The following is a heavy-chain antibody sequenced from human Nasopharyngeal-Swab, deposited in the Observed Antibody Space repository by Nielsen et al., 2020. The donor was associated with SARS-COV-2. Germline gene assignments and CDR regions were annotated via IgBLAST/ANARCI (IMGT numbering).Heavy chain of an antibody. Sequence: GESLKISCAASGFTFSSFGMHWVRQAPGKGLEWVAFIAHDASNEYYGDSVKGRFTISRDNYKNTLYLQMDSLRGEDTAVYYCARDAPAHYGAFYWGRGTLVTVSS. D-gene: IGHD4-17*01. V-gene: IGHV3-30*03. CDR2: IAHDASNE. J-gene: IGHJ4*02. CDR3: ARDAPAHYGAFY. CDR1: GFTFSSFG.